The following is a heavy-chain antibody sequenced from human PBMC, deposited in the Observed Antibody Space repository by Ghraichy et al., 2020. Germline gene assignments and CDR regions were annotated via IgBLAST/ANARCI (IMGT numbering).Heavy chain of an antibody. CDR2: ISYDGSNK. D-gene: IGHD6-19*01. J-gene: IGHJ6*02. CDR1: GFTFSSFG. V-gene: IGHV3-30*18. Sequence: RGSLRLSCAASGFTFSSFGMHWVRQAPGKGLEWVAVISYDGSNKYYTDSVQGRFTISRDNSKNTLYLQMNSLSADDTAVYYCAKLYSSGWYSLFVIEDYYGMDVWGQGTTVTVSS. CDR3: AKLYSSGWYSLFVIEDYYGMDV.